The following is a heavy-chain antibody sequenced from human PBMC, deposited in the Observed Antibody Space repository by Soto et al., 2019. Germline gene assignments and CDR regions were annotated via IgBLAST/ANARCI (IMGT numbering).Heavy chain of an antibody. V-gene: IGHV4-31*03. D-gene: IGHD3-10*01. CDR1: DVSISSGGYY. J-gene: IGHJ4*02. CDR3: ASGRITMVRGVPYFDY. Sequence: TSETLSLTCPVSDVSISSGGYYWSWMRQHPGKGLEWIGYIYYSGSTYYNPSLKSRVTISVDTSKNQFSLKLSSVTAADTAVYYCASGRITMVRGVPYFDYWGQGTLVTVSS. CDR2: IYYSGST.